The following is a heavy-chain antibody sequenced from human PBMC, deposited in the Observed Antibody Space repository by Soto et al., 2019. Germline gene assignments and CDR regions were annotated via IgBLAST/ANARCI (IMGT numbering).Heavy chain of an antibody. D-gene: IGHD3-9*01. Sequence: PGWSLRLSCASSVFLFNTYTMHWVRQPPGKGLEWVAVISHDGNTKDYADSVKGRFIISRDNSKNTVYLQMSSLRTEDTAVYYCARPGSGYDVLTGRYFYCYHTVDVWGQGTTVTVSS. CDR3: ARPGSGYDVLTGRYFYCYHTVDV. CDR2: ISHDGNTK. V-gene: IGHV3-30-3*01. CDR1: VFLFNTYT. J-gene: IGHJ6*03.